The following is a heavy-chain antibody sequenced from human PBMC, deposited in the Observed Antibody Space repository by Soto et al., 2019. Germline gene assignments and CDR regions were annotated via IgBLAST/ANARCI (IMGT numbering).Heavy chain of an antibody. CDR3: ARVAAAGKYYFDY. CDR2: IKQDGSEK. D-gene: IGHD6-13*01. J-gene: IGHJ4*02. CDR1: GFTFSSYW. V-gene: IGHV3-7*04. Sequence: PGGSLRLSCAASGFTFSSYWMSWVRQAPGKGLEWVANIKQDGSEKYYVDSVKGRFTISRDNAKNSLYLQMNSLRAEDTAVYYCARVAAAGKYYFDYWGQGTLVTVSS.